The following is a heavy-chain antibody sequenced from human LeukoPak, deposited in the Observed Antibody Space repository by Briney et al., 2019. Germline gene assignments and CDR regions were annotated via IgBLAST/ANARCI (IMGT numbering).Heavy chain of an antibody. CDR3: AKEAPISMGAAATAPDYFDY. CDR1: GFTFSSYA. J-gene: IGHJ4*02. CDR2: ISGSGGST. Sequence: LAGGSLRLSCAASGFTFSSYAMSWVRQAPGKGLEWVSSISGSGGSTYYADSVKGRFTISIDKSENTLYLRMISLRAEDTAVYSCAKEAPISMGAAATAPDYFDYWGQGTLVTVSS. D-gene: IGHD6-13*01. V-gene: IGHV3-23*01.